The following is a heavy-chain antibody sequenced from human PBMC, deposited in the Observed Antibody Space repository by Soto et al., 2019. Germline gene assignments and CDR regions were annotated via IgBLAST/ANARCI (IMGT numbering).Heavy chain of an antibody. Sequence: SCKASGYTFISYAIHWVCQAPGKGLEWVAVIWDEGKNRRYADSVRGRFTVSSDNSKKTVYLQMDSLRVEDTAMYYCARDRELGRSSPYFDFWGQGTLVTVSS. D-gene: IGHD6-6*01. CDR1: GYTFISYA. CDR2: IWDEGKNR. CDR3: ARDRELGRSSPYFDF. V-gene: IGHV3-33*01. J-gene: IGHJ4*02.